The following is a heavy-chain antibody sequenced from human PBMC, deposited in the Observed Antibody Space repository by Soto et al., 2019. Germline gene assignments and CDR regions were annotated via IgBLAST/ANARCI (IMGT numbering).Heavy chain of an antibody. D-gene: IGHD7-27*01. Sequence: QITLKESGPTLVKPTQTLTLTCTLSGFSLNTGGGGVVWIRQPPGKALEWLALIYCNDDKRYSPSLKSRLTITKDTSRNQVVLTMTDMGPVDTATYYCARRHNWGMEGLGAWGQGTTVTVSS. CDR2: IYCNDDK. V-gene: IGHV2-5*01. CDR1: GFSLNTGGGG. CDR3: ARRHNWGMEGLGA. J-gene: IGHJ6*02.